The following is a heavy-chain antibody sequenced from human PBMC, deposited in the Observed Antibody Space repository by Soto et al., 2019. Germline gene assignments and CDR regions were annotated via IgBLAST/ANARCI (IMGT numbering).Heavy chain of an antibody. V-gene: IGHV3-23*04. Sequence: EVRLVESWGGLVQPGGSLRLSCAASGITISNYPMSWVRHAPGKGLDWVSGISGSGDTTYYADSAKGRFTISKDISKNSLFLQLDSLRVEDSALYFCVKDDGGYPSTAPHWGQGTLVTVSP. CDR3: VKDDGGYPSTAPH. D-gene: IGHD4-17*01. CDR1: GITISNYP. CDR2: ISGSGDTT. J-gene: IGHJ4*02.